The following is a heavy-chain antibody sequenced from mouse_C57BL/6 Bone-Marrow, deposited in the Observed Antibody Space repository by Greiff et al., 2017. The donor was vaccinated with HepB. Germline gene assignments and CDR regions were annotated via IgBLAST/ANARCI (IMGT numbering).Heavy chain of an antibody. CDR1: GFTFSDYG. J-gene: IGHJ4*01. V-gene: IGHV5-17*01. CDR2: ISSGSSTI. Sequence: EVQGVESGGGLVKPGGSLKLSCAASGFTFSDYGMHWVRQAPEKGLEWVAYISSGSSTIYYADTVKGRFTISRDNAKNTLFLQMTSLRSEDTAMYYCARIITTVVAYYYAMDYWGQGTSVTVSS. D-gene: IGHD1-1*01. CDR3: ARIITTVVAYYYAMDY.